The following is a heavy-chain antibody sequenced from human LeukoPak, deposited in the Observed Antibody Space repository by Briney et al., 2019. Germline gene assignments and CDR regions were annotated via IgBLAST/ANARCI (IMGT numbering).Heavy chain of an antibody. CDR2: IHYSGST. Sequence: SETLSLACTVSGGSISSIIYYWGWIRQPPGKGLEWIGTIHYSGSTYYNLSLKSRVTISVDTSWNQFSLKLSSVTAADTAVYYCARHSRSVDYGSGSYTWDYWGQGTPVTVSS. V-gene: IGHV4-39*01. J-gene: IGHJ4*02. D-gene: IGHD3-10*01. CDR1: GGSISSIIYY. CDR3: ARHSRSVDYGSGSYTWDY.